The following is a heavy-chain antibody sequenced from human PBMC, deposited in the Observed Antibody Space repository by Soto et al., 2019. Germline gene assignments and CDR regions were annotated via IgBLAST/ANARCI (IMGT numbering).Heavy chain of an antibody. Sequence: SETLSLTXAVSGGSISSDDWWTWVRQTPGKGLEWIGEIYHSGTTNYNPSLMSRVTIAVDKAKSQFSLRLDSVTAADTAVYYCARSDCYGVCRGKWLDPWGQGILVTVSS. CDR1: GGSISSDDW. V-gene: IGHV4-4*02. CDR3: ARSDCYGVCRGKWLDP. D-gene: IGHD2-21*02. CDR2: IYHSGTT. J-gene: IGHJ5*02.